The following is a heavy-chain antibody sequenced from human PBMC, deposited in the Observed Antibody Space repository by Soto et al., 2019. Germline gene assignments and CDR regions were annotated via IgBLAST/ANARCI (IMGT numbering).Heavy chain of an antibody. Sequence: QVQLVQSGGEVKKPGASVKVSCKTSGYSFTTYGISWVRQAPGQGLEWMGWISGYNGNTHSAQKFQGRGSMTTVTSTSTAYMELRSLRSDDTAVYYCAREGPAPYYYYGMDVWGQGTTVTVSS. CDR1: GYSFTTYG. V-gene: IGHV1-18*01. CDR3: AREGPAPYYYYGMDV. J-gene: IGHJ6*02. CDR2: ISGYNGNT.